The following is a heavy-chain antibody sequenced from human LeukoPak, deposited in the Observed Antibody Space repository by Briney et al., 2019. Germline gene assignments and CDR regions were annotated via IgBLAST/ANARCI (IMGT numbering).Heavy chain of an antibody. CDR1: GFTFSTHD. V-gene: IGHV3-48*04. Sequence: GGSLRLSCAASGFTFSTHDLNWVRQAPGKGLEWVSFISSRSSTIYYADSVKGRFTISRDNAKNSLYLQMNSLRAEDTAVYYCAKDDYGGNSPANLPDYWGQGTLVTVSS. D-gene: IGHD4-23*01. CDR2: ISSRSSTI. J-gene: IGHJ4*02. CDR3: AKDDYGGNSPANLPDY.